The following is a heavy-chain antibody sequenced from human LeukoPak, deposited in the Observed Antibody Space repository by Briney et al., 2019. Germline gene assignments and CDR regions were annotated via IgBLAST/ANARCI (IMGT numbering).Heavy chain of an antibody. D-gene: IGHD7-27*01. V-gene: IGHV1-8*01. J-gene: IGHJ4*02. CDR3: ARGPPNWGYDY. Sequence: ASVKVSCKASGYTFTSYDFNWVRQATGQRPEWMGWMGPNSGDTGYAQKFQDRVTMTRNTSISTAYMELSSLRSDDTAVYYCARGPPNWGYDYWGPGTLVTVSS. CDR2: MGPNSGDT. CDR1: GYTFTSYD.